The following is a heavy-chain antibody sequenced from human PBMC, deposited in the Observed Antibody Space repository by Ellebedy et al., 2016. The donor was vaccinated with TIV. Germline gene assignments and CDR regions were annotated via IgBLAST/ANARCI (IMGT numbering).Heavy chain of an antibody. J-gene: IGHJ3*02. D-gene: IGHD3-10*01. CDR2: ICSSSSYI. CDR1: GFTFSGYS. Sequence: GESLKISXAASGFTFSGYSMNWVRQAPGKGLEWVSSICSSSSYIYSADSVKGRFTISRDNAKNSLYLQMNSLRAEDTAVYYCARVVGSAGYYQLDAFDIWGQGTMVTVSS. CDR3: ARVVGSAGYYQLDAFDI. V-gene: IGHV3-21*06.